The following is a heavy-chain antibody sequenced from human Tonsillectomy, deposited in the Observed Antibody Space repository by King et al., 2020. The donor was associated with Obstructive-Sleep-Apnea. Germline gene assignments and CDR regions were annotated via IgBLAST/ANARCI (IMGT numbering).Heavy chain of an antibody. D-gene: IGHD3-9*01. Sequence: VQLQESGPGLVKPSETLSLTCTVSGGSISSYHWSWIRQPPGKGLEWIGYIDYDGSTSYDPSLKSRVSILVDTSKSRFSLRLSSVTAADTAVYYCARVGVDYDILTGHNRHRDWFGPWGQGTLVTVSS. CDR3: ARVGVDYDILTGHNRHRDWFGP. CDR1: GGSISSYH. J-gene: IGHJ5*02. V-gene: IGHV4-59*01. CDR2: IDYDGST.